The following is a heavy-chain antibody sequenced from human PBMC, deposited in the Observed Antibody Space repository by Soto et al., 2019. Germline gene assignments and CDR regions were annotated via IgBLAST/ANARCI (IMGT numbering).Heavy chain of an antibody. J-gene: IGHJ6*02. Sequence: SETLSLTCTVSGGSISSSSYYWGWIRQPPGRGLEWIGSIYYSGSTYYNPSLKSRVTISVDTSKNQFSLKLSSVTAADTAVYYCARQGFWSGYPYYYYYGMDVWGQGTTVTVSS. CDR3: ARQGFWSGYPYYYYYGMDV. V-gene: IGHV4-39*01. D-gene: IGHD3-3*01. CDR2: IYYSGST. CDR1: GGSISSSSYY.